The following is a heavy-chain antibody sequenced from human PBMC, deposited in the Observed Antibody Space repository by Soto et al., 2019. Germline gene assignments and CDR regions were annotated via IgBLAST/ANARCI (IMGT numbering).Heavy chain of an antibody. Sequence: GGSLRLSCAASGFTFSSYWMSWVRQAPGKGLEWVANIKQDGSEKYYVDSVKGRFTISRDNAKNSLYLQMNSLRAEDTDVFYCAKDWDIVVVTAIRYGMDVWGQGTTVTVSS. CDR1: GFTFSSYW. V-gene: IGHV3-7*01. CDR3: AKDWDIVVVTAIRYGMDV. CDR2: IKQDGSEK. D-gene: IGHD2-21*02. J-gene: IGHJ6*02.